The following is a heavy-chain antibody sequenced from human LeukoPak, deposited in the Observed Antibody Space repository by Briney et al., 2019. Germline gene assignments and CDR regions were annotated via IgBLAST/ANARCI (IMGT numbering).Heavy chain of an antibody. CDR2: IIPIFGTA. D-gene: IGHD3-10*01. CDR1: GYTFTSYG. V-gene: IGHV1-69*13. CDR3: ARGGPYYYGSGSYYNYGDY. J-gene: IGHJ4*02. Sequence: GASVKVSCKASGYTFTSYGISWVRQAPGQGLEWMGGIIPIFGTANYAQKFQGRVTITADESTSTAYMELSSLRSEDTAVYYCARGGPYYYGSGSYYNYGDYWGQGTLVTVSS.